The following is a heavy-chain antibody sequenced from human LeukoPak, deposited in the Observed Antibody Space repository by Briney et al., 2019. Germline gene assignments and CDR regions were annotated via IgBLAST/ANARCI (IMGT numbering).Heavy chain of an antibody. CDR1: GFTFSDYY. CDR3: ARDTEDDDGSTTFDY. D-gene: IGHD1-26*01. CDR2: ISSSGNVI. Sequence: GGSLRLSCAISGFTFSDYYFSWIRQAPGKGLEWISYISSSGNVIDYADSVKGRFTISRDNAKNSLYLQMNSLRVEDTAVYYCARDTEDDDGSTTFDYWGQGTLVTVSS. J-gene: IGHJ4*02. V-gene: IGHV3-11*01.